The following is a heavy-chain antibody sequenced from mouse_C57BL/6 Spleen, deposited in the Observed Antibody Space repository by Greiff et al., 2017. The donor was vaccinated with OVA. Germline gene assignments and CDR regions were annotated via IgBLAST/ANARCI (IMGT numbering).Heavy chain of an antibody. J-gene: IGHJ4*01. CDR3: ALYYGSSTYYYAMDY. CDR2: IDPSDSYT. Sequence: QVQLQQSGAELVMPGASVKLSCKASGYTFTSYWMHWVKQRPGQGLEWIGEIDPSDSYTNYNQKFKGKSTLTVDKSSSTAYMQLSSLTSEDSAVYYCALYYGSSTYYYAMDYWGQGTSVTVSS. V-gene: IGHV1-69*01. CDR1: GYTFTSYW. D-gene: IGHD1-1*01.